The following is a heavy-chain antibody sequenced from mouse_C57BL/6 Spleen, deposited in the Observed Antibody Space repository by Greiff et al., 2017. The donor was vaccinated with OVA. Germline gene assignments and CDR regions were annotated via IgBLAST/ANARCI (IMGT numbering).Heavy chain of an antibody. CDR2: IYPSDSDN. CDR3: ARAGNDGSHRYFDV. CDR1: GYTLTSYW. J-gene: IGHJ1*03. V-gene: IGHV1-61*01. D-gene: IGHD1-1*01. Sequence: QVQLQQPGAELLRPWSSLKLSCTASGYTLTSYWMGLVWLSPGQGLELIWLIYPSDSDNHYYQKFKDKATLTVDKSSSTAYMLRSSLTAENSAVYYCARAGNDGSHRYFDVWGTGTTVTVSS.